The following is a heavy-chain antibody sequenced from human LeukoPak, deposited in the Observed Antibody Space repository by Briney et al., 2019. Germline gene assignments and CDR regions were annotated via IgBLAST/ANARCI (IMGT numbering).Heavy chain of an antibody. Sequence: GGSLRLSCAASGFTFSSYAMSWVRQAPGKGLEWVSAISGSGGSTYYADSVKGRFTISRDNSKNSLYLQMNSLRAEDTAVYYCARDRGSDFWSGYYYYYYMDVWGKGTTVTVSS. V-gene: IGHV3-23*01. CDR1: GFTFSSYA. CDR3: ARDRGSDFWSGYYYYYYMDV. J-gene: IGHJ6*03. D-gene: IGHD3-3*01. CDR2: ISGSGGST.